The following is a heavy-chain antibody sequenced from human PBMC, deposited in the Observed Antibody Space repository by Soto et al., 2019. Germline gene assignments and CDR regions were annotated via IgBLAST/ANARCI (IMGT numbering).Heavy chain of an antibody. CDR1: GGSISSYY. D-gene: IGHD3-22*01. CDR2: IYYSGST. CDR3: ARRLYYDSSGFEGGGMDV. V-gene: IGHV4-39*01. J-gene: IGHJ6*02. Sequence: PSETLSLTCTVSGGSISSYYWGWIRQPPGKGLEWIGSIYYSGSTYYNPSLKSRVTISVDTSKNQFSLKLSSVTAAGTAVYYCARRLYYDSSGFEGGGMDVWGQGTTVTVSS.